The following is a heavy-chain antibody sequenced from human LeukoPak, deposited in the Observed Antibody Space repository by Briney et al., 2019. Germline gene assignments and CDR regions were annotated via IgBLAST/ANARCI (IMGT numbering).Heavy chain of an antibody. CDR2: IWNDGRNK. Sequence: GGSLRLSCEASGFTFSSYGMHWVRQAPGKGLEWVAVIWNDGRNKYYADSVKGRFTISRDNSKNTLYLQMNSLRAEDTAVYYCARDQHDRYFDYWGQGTLVTVSS. CDR3: ARDQHDRYFDY. CDR1: GFTFSSYG. J-gene: IGHJ4*02. V-gene: IGHV3-33*01.